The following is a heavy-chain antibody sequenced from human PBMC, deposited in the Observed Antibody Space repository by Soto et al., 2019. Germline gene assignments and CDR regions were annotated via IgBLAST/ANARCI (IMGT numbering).Heavy chain of an antibody. CDR1: GGSISSYY. J-gene: IGHJ6*03. CDR2: IYYSGST. CDR3: GSYSGYGWGYYYYMDV. V-gene: IGHV4-59*01. D-gene: IGHD5-12*01. Sequence: PSETLSLTCTVSGGSISSYYWSWIRQPPGKGLEWIGYIYYSGSTNYNPSLKSRVTISVDTSKNQFSLKLSSVTAADTAVYYCGSYSGYGWGYYYYMDVWGKGTTVTVSS.